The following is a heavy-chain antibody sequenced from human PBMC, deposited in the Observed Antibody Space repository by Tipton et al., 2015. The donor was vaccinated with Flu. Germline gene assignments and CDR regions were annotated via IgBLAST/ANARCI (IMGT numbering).Heavy chain of an antibody. V-gene: IGHV4-59*12. CDR1: GGSISSYY. CDR3: ARGKGVLDPPGYYYMDV. CDR2: IYYSGST. D-gene: IGHD1-1*01. J-gene: IGHJ6*03. Sequence: GLVKPSETLSLTCTVSGGSISSYYWSWIRQPPGKGLEWIGYIYYSGSTNYNPSLKSRVTISVDTSKNQFSLKLSSVTAADTAVYYCARGKGVLDPPGYYYMDVWGKGTTVTVSS.